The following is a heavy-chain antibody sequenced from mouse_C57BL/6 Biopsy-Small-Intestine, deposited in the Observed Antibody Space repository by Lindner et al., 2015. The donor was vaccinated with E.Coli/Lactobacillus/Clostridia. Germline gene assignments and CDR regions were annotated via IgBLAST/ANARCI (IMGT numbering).Heavy chain of an antibody. Sequence: QLQESGAELARPGASVKLSCMASGYTFTSYGITWVKQRTGQGLEWIGEIYPRSGYTYYNEKFKGEATLTADKSSSTAYMELRSLTSEDSAVYFCARRGITTLVAVDYWGQGTTLTVSS. J-gene: IGHJ2*01. CDR3: ARRGITTLVAVDY. CDR2: IYPRSGYT. D-gene: IGHD1-1*01. CDR1: GYTFTSYG. V-gene: IGHV1-81*01.